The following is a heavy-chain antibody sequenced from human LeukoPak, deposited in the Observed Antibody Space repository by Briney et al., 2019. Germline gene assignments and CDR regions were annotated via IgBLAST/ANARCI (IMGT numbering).Heavy chain of an antibody. V-gene: IGHV3-21*01. J-gene: IGHJ4*02. CDR3: ARDGSGSGDC. D-gene: IGHD2-15*01. Sequence: PGGPLLRPCAVSGFNFDVYGMNWVRQAPGEGREWVSSISSSSTNIYYADSVKGRFAVPRDNAKKSLYLLMHDLRAEDTAVYYCARDGSGSGDCWGQGTLVTVSS. CDR1: GFNFDVYG. CDR2: ISSSSTNI.